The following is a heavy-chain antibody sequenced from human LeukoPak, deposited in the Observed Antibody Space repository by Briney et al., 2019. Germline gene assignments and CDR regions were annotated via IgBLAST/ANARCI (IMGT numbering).Heavy chain of an antibody. Sequence: TSETLSLTCTVSGGSISSYYWSWIRQPAGKGLEWIGRIYTSGSTNYNPSLKSRVTMSVDTSKNQFSLKLSSVTAADTAVYYCARGAVVPAAHYYYCYYMDVWGKGTTVTVSS. CDR3: ARGAVVPAAHYYYCYYMDV. CDR2: IYTSGST. D-gene: IGHD2-2*01. V-gene: IGHV4-4*07. CDR1: GGSISSYY. J-gene: IGHJ6*03.